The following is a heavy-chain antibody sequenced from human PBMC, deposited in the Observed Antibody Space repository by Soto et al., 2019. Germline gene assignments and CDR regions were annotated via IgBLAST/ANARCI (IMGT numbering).Heavy chain of an antibody. V-gene: IGHV3-30*03. D-gene: IGHD3-9*01. J-gene: IGHJ4*02. Sequence: QVQLVESGGGVVQPGASLRLSCVTSGFSFSSYGMHWVRQAPGKGLEWVATISHDGRDKFYGDSVKGRFTILRDNTKNALFLHKNSLRAEDTSLYYCAAGYYFGDYWGQGTLVT. CDR2: ISHDGRDK. CDR1: GFSFSSYG. CDR3: AAGYYFGDY.